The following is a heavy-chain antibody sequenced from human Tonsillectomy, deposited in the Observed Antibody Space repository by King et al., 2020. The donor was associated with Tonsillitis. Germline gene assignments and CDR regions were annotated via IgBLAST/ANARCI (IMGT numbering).Heavy chain of an antibody. CDR3: AARGRGYCSGGSCSYALDY. CDR1: GGSISSGGYS. CDR2: IYYSGST. Sequence: QLQESGPGLVKPSQTLSLTCAVSGGSISSGGYSWSWIRQPPGKGLEWIGYIYYSGSTYYNPSLKSRVTISVDTSKNQFSLKLSSVTAADTAVYYCAARGRGYCSGGSCSYALDYWGQGTLVTVSS. D-gene: IGHD2-15*01. V-gene: IGHV4-30-4*07. J-gene: IGHJ4*02.